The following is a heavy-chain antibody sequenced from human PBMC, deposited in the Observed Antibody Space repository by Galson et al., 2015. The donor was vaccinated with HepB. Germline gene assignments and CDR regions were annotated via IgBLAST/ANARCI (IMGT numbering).Heavy chain of an antibody. CDR1: GFTFSNYA. V-gene: IGHV3-23*01. CDR3: AKGDVWGSAARNYGMDV. Sequence: LRLSCAASGFTFSNYAMTWARQAPGKGLEWVSSISAGGDTTYYADSVKGRFTISRDNAKKMLSLRTNSLRAEDTAVYYCAKGDVWGSAARNYGMDVWGQGTTVTVSS. CDR2: ISAGGDTT. J-gene: IGHJ6*02. D-gene: IGHD3-16*01.